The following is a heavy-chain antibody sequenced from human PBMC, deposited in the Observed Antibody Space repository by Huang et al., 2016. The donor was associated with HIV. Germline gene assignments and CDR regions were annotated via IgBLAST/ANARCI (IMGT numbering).Heavy chain of an antibody. D-gene: IGHD3-22*01. V-gene: IGHV3-20*01. Sequence: EVQLVESGGGVVRPGGSLRLSCAASGFTLDEYGISWVRQVPGKGLEWLAGIKRNGVTTVYADSVKGRFTISRDNARNSLYLQMNSLRAEDTAFYHCARGSGYYDSSGYWDYWGLGTLVTVSS. J-gene: IGHJ4*02. CDR1: GFTLDEYG. CDR3: ARGSGYYDSSGYWDY. CDR2: IKRNGVTT.